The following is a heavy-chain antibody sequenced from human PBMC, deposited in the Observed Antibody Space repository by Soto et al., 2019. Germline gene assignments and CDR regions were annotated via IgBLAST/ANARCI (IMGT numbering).Heavy chain of an antibody. J-gene: IGHJ4*02. Sequence: SETLSLTCAVSGGSTSSGGYSWSWIRQPPGKGLEWIGYIYHSGSTYYNPSLKSRVTISVDRSKNQFSLKLSSVTAADTAVYYCARAAYYYDSSGSNYGPFDYWGQGTLVTVSS. V-gene: IGHV4-30-2*01. CDR3: ARAAYYYDSSGSNYGPFDY. D-gene: IGHD3-22*01. CDR2: IYHSGST. CDR1: GGSTSSGGYS.